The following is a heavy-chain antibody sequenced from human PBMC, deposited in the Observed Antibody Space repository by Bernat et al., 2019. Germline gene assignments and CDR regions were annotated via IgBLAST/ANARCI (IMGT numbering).Heavy chain of an antibody. Sequence: EVQLVESGGGLVQPGRSLRLSCAASGFTFDDYAMHWVRQAPGKGLEWVSGISWNSGSIGYADSVKGRFTISRDNAKNSLYLQMNSLRAEDTASYYCAKDKRDSSGWYRFDYWGQGTLVTVSS. CDR1: GFTFDDYA. V-gene: IGHV3-9*01. CDR3: AKDKRDSSGWYRFDY. J-gene: IGHJ4*02. D-gene: IGHD6-19*01. CDR2: ISWNSGSI.